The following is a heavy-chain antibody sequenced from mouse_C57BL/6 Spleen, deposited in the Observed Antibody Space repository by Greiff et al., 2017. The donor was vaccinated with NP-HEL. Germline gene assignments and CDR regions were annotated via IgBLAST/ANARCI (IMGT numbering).Heavy chain of an antibody. CDR1: GYTFTSYW. CDR2: IYPGSGST. Sequence: QVQLQQPGAELVKPGASVKMSCKASGYTFTSYWITWVKQRPGQGLEWIGDIYPGSGSTNYNEKFKSKATLTVDTSSSTAYMQLTSLTSENYAVYYCAGDYDEGSYWGQGTALTVAS. CDR3: AGDYDEGSY. D-gene: IGHD2-4*01. V-gene: IGHV1-55*01. J-gene: IGHJ2*01.